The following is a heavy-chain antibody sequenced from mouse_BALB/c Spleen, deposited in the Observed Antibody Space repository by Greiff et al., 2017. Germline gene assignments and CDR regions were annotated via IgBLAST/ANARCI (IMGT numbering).Heavy chain of an antibody. CDR2: IYWDDDK. Sequence: QVTLKESGPGILQPSQTLSLTCSFSGFSLSTSGMGVSWIRQPSGKGLEWLAHIYWDDDKRYNPSLKSRLTISKDTSRNQVFLKITSVDTADTATYYCARRGRYDYYYAMDYWGQGTSVTVSS. J-gene: IGHJ4*01. CDR3: ARRGRYDYYYAMDY. D-gene: IGHD2-14*01. CDR1: GFSLSTSGMG. V-gene: IGHV8-12*01.